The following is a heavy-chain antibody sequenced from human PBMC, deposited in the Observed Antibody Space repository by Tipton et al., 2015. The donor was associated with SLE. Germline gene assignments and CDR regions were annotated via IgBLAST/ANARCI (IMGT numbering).Heavy chain of an antibody. CDR3: ARDTWYGDYKFLDY. CDR1: GFTFTDFG. V-gene: IGHV3-30*02. CDR2: VRNDGINT. J-gene: IGHJ4*02. Sequence: SLRLSCAASGFTFTDFGMHWVRQAPGKGLEWVAFVRNDGINTYYADSVRGRFTISRDNSKNTAFLQMSSLKTEDTAVYYCARDTWYGDYKFLDYWGQGTLVTVSS. D-gene: IGHD3-9*01.